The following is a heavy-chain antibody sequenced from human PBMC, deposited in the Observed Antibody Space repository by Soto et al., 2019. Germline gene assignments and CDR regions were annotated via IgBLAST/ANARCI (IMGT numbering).Heavy chain of an antibody. CDR3: ARDDYGGYGQIRYFDY. Sequence: QVQLVQSGAEVKKPGSSVKVSCKASGGTFSSYAISWVRQAPGQRLEWMGGIIPIFGTANYTQKFQGRVTITADESTRTAYMELSSLRSEDTAVYYCARDDYGGYGQIRYFDYWGQGTLVTVSS. V-gene: IGHV1-69*12. D-gene: IGHD4-17*01. J-gene: IGHJ4*02. CDR2: IIPIFGTA. CDR1: GGTFSSYA.